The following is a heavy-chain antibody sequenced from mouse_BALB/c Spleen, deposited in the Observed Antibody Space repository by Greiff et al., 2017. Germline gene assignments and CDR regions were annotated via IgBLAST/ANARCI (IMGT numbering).Heavy chain of an antibody. CDR3: ALQFITTVVAPY. Sequence: VQLKESGPGLVAPSQSLSITCTVSGFSLSRYSVHWVRQPPGKGLEWLGMIWGGGSTDYNSALKSRLSISKDNSKSQVFLKMNSLQTDDTAMYYCALQFITTVVAPYWGQGTLVTVSA. CDR2: IWGGGST. V-gene: IGHV2-6-4*01. D-gene: IGHD1-1*01. CDR1: GFSLSRYS. J-gene: IGHJ3*01.